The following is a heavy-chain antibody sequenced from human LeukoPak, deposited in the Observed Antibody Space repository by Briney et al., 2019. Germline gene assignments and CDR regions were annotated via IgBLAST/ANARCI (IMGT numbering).Heavy chain of an antibody. CDR3: TRGGLRGAFDI. V-gene: IGHV3-23*01. CDR2: ISGSGNST. CDR1: GFTFSSYA. Sequence: GSLRLSCAASGFTFSSYAMTWVRQAPGKGLEWVSVISGSGNSTSYADSVKGRFTISRDNSKNTLYLQMISLRAEDTAIYYCTRGGLRGAFDIWGQGTMVTVSS. J-gene: IGHJ3*02. D-gene: IGHD2-21*01.